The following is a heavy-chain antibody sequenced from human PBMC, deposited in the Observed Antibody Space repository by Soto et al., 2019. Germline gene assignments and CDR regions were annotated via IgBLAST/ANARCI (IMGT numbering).Heavy chain of an antibody. CDR2: TYYRSKWYN. D-gene: IGHD2-15*01. CDR3: ARRARSGGSRANWFDP. CDR1: GDSVSSNSAA. Sequence: SQTLSLTCAISGDSVSSNSAAWNWIRQSPSRGLEWLGRTYYRSKWYNDYAVSVKSRITINPDTSKNQFSLQLNSVTPEDTAVYYXARRARSGGSRANWFDPWGQGTLVTVSS. V-gene: IGHV6-1*01. J-gene: IGHJ5*02.